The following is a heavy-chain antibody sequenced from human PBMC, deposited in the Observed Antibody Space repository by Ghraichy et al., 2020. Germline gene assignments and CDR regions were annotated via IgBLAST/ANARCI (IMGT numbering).Heavy chain of an antibody. CDR1: GFIFSNSP. Sequence: GGSLRLSCAASGFIFSNSPMHWVRQAPGKGLESVAVISYDGTNKYYADSVKGRFTISRDNPKNTLYLHMNSLSAEDTAVYYCARGLATFTSSGYYSWYFDLWGRGTLVTVSS. CDR3: ARGLATFTSSGYYSWYFDL. CDR2: ISYDGTNK. V-gene: IGHV3-30-3*01. J-gene: IGHJ2*01. D-gene: IGHD3-22*01.